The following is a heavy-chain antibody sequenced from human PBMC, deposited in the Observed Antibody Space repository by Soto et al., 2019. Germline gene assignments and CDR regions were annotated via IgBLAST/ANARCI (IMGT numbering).Heavy chain of an antibody. CDR1: GFTFSSYG. CDR2: ISYDGSNK. J-gene: IGHJ6*02. CDR3: AKDIVVVPAAASFTDYYYYGMDV. V-gene: IGHV3-30*18. Sequence: GGSLRLSCAASGFTFSSYGMHWVRQAPGKGLEWVAVISYDGSNKYYADSVKGRFTISRDNSKNTLYLQMNSLRAEDTAVYYCAKDIVVVPAAASFTDYYYYGMDVWGQGTTVTVS. D-gene: IGHD2-2*01.